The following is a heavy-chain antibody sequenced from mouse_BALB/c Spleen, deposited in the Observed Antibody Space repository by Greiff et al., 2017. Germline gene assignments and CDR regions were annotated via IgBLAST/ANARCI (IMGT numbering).Heavy chain of an antibody. CDR3: ARGYHLDY. CDR1: GFTFSDYY. J-gene: IGHJ2*01. CDR2: ISDGGSYT. D-gene: IGHD2-12*01. V-gene: IGHV5-4*02. Sequence: EVKVEESGGGLVKPGGSLKLSCAASGFTFSDYYMYWVRQTPEKRLEWVATISDGGSYTYYPDSVKGRFTISRDNAKNNLYLQMSSLKSEDTAMYYCARGYHLDYWGQGTTLTVSS.